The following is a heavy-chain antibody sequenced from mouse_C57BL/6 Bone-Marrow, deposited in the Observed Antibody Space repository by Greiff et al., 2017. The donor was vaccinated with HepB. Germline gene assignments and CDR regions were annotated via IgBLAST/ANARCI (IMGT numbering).Heavy chain of an antibody. J-gene: IGHJ2*01. D-gene: IGHD4-1*01. Sequence: VKLMESGAELARPGASVKLSCKASGYTFTSYGISWVKQRTGQGLEWIGEIYPRSGNTYYNEKFKGKATLTADKSSSTAYMQLSSLTSEDSAVYYCARDWDYFDYWGQGTTLTVSS. CDR1: GYTFTSYG. V-gene: IGHV1-81*01. CDR2: IYPRSGNT. CDR3: ARDWDYFDY.